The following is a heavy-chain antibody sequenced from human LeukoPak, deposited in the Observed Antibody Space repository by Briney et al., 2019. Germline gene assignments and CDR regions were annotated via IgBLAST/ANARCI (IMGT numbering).Heavy chain of an antibody. CDR2: IYSTGST. Sequence: GGSLRLSCAASGFTVSSNYMNWVRQAPGKGLEWVSVIYSTGSTHYADSVKGRFTISRDNTKNTVYLQMNSLRAEDTAVYYYARDLENYWYFDLWGRGTRVTVSS. J-gene: IGHJ2*01. CDR1: GFTVSSNY. CDR3: ARDLENYWYFDL. V-gene: IGHV3-53*01.